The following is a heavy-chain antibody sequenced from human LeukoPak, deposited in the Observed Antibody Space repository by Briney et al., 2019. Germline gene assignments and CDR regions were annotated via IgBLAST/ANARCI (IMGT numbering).Heavy chain of an antibody. CDR2: SGST. D-gene: IGHD3-10*02. V-gene: IGHV4-38-2*02. CDR3: ARDDDVEGAFDI. J-gene: IGHJ3*02. CDR1: GYSISSGYY. Sequence: PSETLSLTCTVSGYSISSGYYWGWIRQPPGKGLEWIGSGSTYYNPSLKSRVTISVDTSKNQFSLKLSSVTAADTAVYYCARDDDVEGAFDIWGQGTMVTVSS.